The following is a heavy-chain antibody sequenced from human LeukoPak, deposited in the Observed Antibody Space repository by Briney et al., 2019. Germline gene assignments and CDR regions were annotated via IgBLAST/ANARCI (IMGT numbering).Heavy chain of an antibody. CDR1: GYSSTSYW. Sequence: GEPLKISCKGSGYSSTSYWIGWVRQLPGKGLEWMGIIYPCDSDTRYSPSFQGQVTISADKSISTAYLQWSSLKASDTAMYYCARQYYYDSSGYINWFDPWGQGTLVTVSS. D-gene: IGHD3-22*01. CDR3: ARQYYYDSSGYINWFDP. J-gene: IGHJ5*02. V-gene: IGHV5-51*01. CDR2: IYPCDSDT.